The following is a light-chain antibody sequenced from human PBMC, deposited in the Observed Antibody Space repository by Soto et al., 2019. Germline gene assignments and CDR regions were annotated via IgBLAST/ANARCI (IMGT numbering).Light chain of an antibody. J-gene: IGKJ2*01. V-gene: IGKV3-20*01. Sequence: EIVLTQSPGTLSLSPGERATLSCRASQSLRSSYLAWYRQKPGQAPRLLIYGASSRATGIPDRFSGSGSGTDFTLTISRLEPEDFAVYYCQQYDTTPMYTFGQGTKV. CDR3: QQYDTTPMYT. CDR2: GAS. CDR1: QSLRSSY.